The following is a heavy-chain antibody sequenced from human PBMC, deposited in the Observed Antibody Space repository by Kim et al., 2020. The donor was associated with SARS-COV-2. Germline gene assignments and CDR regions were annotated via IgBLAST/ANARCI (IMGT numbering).Heavy chain of an antibody. D-gene: IGHD6-19*01. CDR1: GFTRSSYG. CDR2: MSYERTNE. V-gene: IGHV3-30*18. Sequence: GGSLRLSCAASGFTRSSYGIHWVRQAPGKGLEWVASMSYERTNEFYADSVKGRFTVSRDNSKNILYLQMNSLRPEDTAVYYCTNPEVAGFDYWGQGTLV. CDR3: TNPEVAGFDY. J-gene: IGHJ4*02.